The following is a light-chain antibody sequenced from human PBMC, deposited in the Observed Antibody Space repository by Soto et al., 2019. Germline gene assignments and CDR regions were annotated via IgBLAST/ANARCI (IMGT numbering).Light chain of an antibody. J-gene: IGKJ1*01. CDR2: RAS. V-gene: IGKV1-39*01. Sequence: DIQMTQSPSSLSASVGDRVTISCRASQSISSYLNWYQQKPGTAPRLLIYRASSVKSGVPPRFSGSGSGRDFTLTISSLRPEDMATYFCQHSYSSPPWTFGRGTKVEVK. CDR1: QSISSY. CDR3: QHSYSSPPWT.